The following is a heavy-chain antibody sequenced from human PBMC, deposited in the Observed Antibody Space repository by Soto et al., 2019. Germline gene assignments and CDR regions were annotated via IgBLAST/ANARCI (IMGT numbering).Heavy chain of an antibody. J-gene: IGHJ6*02. CDR3: AREGLVVVPAPVDTGYYYYGMGV. Sequence: GASVKVSCKASGYTFTGYYMHWVRQAPGQGLEWMGWINPNSGGTNYAQKFQGWVTMTRDTSISTAYMELSRLRSDDTAVYYCAREGLVVVPAPVDTGYYYYGMGVWGQGTTVTVSS. V-gene: IGHV1-2*04. CDR1: GYTFTGYY. D-gene: IGHD2-2*01. CDR2: INPNSGGT.